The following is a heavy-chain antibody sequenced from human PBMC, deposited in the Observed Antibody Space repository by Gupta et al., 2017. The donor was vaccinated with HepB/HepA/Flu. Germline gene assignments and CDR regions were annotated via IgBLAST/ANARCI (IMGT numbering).Heavy chain of an antibody. V-gene: IGHV3-21*01. D-gene: IGHD3-3*01. CDR2: ISSSSSYI. CDR1: GFTFSSYS. CDR3: ARDLSEYEYYDF. J-gene: IGHJ4*02. Sequence: EVQLVESGGGLVKPGGSLRLSCAASGFTFSSYSMNWVRQAPGKGLEWVSSISSSSSYIYYADSVKGRFTISRDNAKNSLYLQMNSLRAEDTAVYYCARDLSEYEYYDFWGQGTLVTVSS.